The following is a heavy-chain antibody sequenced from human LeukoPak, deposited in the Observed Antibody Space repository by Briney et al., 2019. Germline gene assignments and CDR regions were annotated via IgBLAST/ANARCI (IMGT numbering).Heavy chain of an antibody. D-gene: IGHD1-26*01. CDR3: ARSRWELLTLDY. J-gene: IGHJ4*02. CDR1: GGSFSGYY. V-gene: IGHV4-34*01. Sequence: SETLSLTCAVYGGSFSGYYWSWIRQPPGKGLEWIGEINHSGSTNYNPSLKSRVTISVDTSKNQFSLKLSSVTAADTAVYYCARSRWELLTLDYWGQGTLVTVSS. CDR2: INHSGST.